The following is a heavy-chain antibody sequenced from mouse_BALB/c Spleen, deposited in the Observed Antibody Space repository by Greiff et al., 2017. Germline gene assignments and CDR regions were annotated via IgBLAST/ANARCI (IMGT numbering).Heavy chain of an antibody. CDR1: GYTFTSYN. V-gene: IGHV1-12*01. Sequence: QVQLQQPGAELVKPGASVKMSCKASGYTFTSYNMHWVKQTPGQGLEWIGAIYPGNGDTSYNQKFKGKATLTADKSSSTAYMQLSSLTSEDSAVYYCARFCYDGFYAMDYWGQGTSVTVSS. CDR3: ARFCYDGFYAMDY. J-gene: IGHJ4*01. D-gene: IGHD2-12*01. CDR2: IYPGNGDT.